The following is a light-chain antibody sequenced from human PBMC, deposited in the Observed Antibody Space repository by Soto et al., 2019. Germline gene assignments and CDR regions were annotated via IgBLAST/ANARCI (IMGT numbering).Light chain of an antibody. J-gene: IGLJ3*02. V-gene: IGLV1-47*01. CDR3: AAWDDSLSGRV. Sequence: QSALTQPPSASGTPGQRVTISCSGSSSNLGSNYVYWYQQLPGTAPKLLIYSNNQRPSGVPDRFSGSKSGTSASLAISGLRSEDEADYYCAAWDDSLSGRVFGGGTKLTVL. CDR1: SSNLGSNY. CDR2: SNN.